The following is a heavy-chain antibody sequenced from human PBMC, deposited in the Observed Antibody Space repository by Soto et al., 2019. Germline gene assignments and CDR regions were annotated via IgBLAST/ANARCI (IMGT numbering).Heavy chain of an antibody. V-gene: IGHV5-51*01. CDR2: IYPDDSDT. D-gene: IGHD5-18*01. Sequence: GESLKISCKGSGYSFSKYWIGWVRQMPGKDLEWMAIIYPDDSDTRYSPSFQGQVTISADKSISTAYLQWSSLKASDTAMYYCARLWKSYTSIDSSSSGIYAWGQGTTVTVSS. CDR1: GYSFSKYW. J-gene: IGHJ6*02. CDR3: ARLWKSYTSIDSSSSGIYA.